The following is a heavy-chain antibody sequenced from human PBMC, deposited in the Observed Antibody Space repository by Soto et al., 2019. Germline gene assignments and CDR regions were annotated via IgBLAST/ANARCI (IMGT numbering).Heavy chain of an antibody. CDR3: ARDPLNTMVRGVLDY. J-gene: IGHJ4*02. D-gene: IGHD3-10*01. Sequence: GGSLRLSCAASGLTFRSYWMHWVRQAPGKGLVWVSRINTDGSVAMYVDSVKGRFTISRDNAKNSLYLQMNSLRAEDTAVYYCARDPLNTMVRGVLDYWGQGTLVTVSS. V-gene: IGHV3-74*03. CDR1: GLTFRSYW. CDR2: INTDGSVA.